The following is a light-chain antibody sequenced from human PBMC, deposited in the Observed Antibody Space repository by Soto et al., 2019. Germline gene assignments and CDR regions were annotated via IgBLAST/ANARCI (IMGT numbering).Light chain of an antibody. CDR3: QQYSSSPYT. CDR1: QTVSSGY. Sequence: IVLTQSPVTLSLSPGERATLSCGAGQTVSSGYLAWYQQRPGLAPRLLIYDASSRATGIPDRFSGSGSGTDFSLTISRLEPEDFAVYYCQQYSSSPYTFGQGTKVDIK. CDR2: DAS. J-gene: IGKJ2*01. V-gene: IGKV3D-20*01.